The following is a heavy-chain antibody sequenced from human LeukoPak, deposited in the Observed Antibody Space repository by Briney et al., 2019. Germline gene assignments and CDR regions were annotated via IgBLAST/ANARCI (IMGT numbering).Heavy chain of an antibody. CDR2: IYYSGST. J-gene: IGHJ4*02. Sequence: SETLSLTCTVSGGSISSYYWSWIRQPPGKGLEWIGYIYYSGSTNYNPSLKSRVTISVDTSKNQFSLKLSSVTAADTAVYYCSGWPEVLPAATPNYFDYWAREPWSPSPQ. CDR3: SGWPEVLPAATPNYFDY. V-gene: IGHV4-59*08. D-gene: IGHD1-14*01. CDR1: GGSISSYY.